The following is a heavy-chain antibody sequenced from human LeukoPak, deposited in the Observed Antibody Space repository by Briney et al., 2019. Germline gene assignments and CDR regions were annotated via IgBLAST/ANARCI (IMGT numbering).Heavy chain of an antibody. CDR3: ARRSGLTYSDY. Sequence: GGSLRLSCAASGFTFSSYGMHWVRQAPGKGLEWVAVIWYDGSNKYYADSVKGRFTISRDNSKNTLYLQMNSLRAEDTAVYYCARRSGLTYSDYWGQGTLVTVSS. J-gene: IGHJ4*02. CDR1: GFTFSSYG. D-gene: IGHD6-25*01. V-gene: IGHV3-33*01. CDR2: IWYDGSNK.